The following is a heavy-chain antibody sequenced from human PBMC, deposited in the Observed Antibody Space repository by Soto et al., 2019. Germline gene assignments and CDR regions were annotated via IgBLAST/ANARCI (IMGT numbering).Heavy chain of an antibody. V-gene: IGHV4-34*01. CDR2: MSHSGGT. CDR1: GGFVSSGGYY. J-gene: IGHJ3*02. CDR3: ARVERGTATTVVDAFDI. D-gene: IGHD1-1*01. Sequence: SETLSLTCAVYGGFVSSGGYYWSWIRQPPGKGLEWIGEMSHSGGTHFNPSLKSRVTISVDTSKNQFSLKMSSVTAADTALYYCARVERGTATTVVDAFDIWGPGTMVTV.